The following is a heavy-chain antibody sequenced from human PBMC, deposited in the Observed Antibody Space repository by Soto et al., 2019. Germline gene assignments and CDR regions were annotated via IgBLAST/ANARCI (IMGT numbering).Heavy chain of an antibody. CDR3: ARDPNYDFWSGYFHYYYYGMDV. Sequence: GASVKVSCKASGYSFTDYHIHWVRQAPGQGLEWLGRINPKSGGTSTAQKFQGRVTMTRDTSISTAYMELSRLRSDDTDVYYCARDPNYDFWSGYFHYYYYGMDVWGQGTTVTVSS. CDR1: GYSFTDYH. J-gene: IGHJ6*02. V-gene: IGHV1-2*05. CDR2: INPKSGGT. D-gene: IGHD3-3*01.